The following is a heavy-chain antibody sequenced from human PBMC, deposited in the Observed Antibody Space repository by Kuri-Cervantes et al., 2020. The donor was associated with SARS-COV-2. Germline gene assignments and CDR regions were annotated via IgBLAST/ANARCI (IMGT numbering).Heavy chain of an antibody. CDR3: ASGPWQYCSSTSCYRGDDAFDI. D-gene: IGHD2-2*01. Sequence: SETLSLTCTVSGGSISSYYWSWIRQPPGKGLEWIGYIYYSGSTNYNPSLKSRVTISVDTSKNQFSLKLSSVTAADTVVYYCASGPWQYCSSTSCYRGDDAFDIWGQGTMVTVAS. CDR1: GGSISSYY. CDR2: IYYSGST. V-gene: IGHV4-59*08. J-gene: IGHJ3*02.